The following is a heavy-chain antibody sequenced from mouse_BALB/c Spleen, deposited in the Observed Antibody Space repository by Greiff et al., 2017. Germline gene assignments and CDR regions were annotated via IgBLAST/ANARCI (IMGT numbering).Heavy chain of an antibody. Sequence: VQLQQSGAELMKPGASVKISCKATGYTFSSYWIEWVKQRPGHGLEWIGEILPGSGSTNYNGKFKGKATFTADTSSNTAYMQLSSLTSEDTAVYYCAREDRCDGEAWFAYWGQGTLVTVSA. CDR2: ILPGSGST. V-gene: IGHV1-9*01. CDR1: GYTFSSYW. D-gene: IGHD2-14*01. J-gene: IGHJ3*01. CDR3: AREDRCDGEAWFAY.